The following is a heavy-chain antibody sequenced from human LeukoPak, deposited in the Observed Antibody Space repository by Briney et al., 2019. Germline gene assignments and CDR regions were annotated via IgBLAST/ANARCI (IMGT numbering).Heavy chain of an antibody. CDR2: ISWNSGSI. CDR3: AKVSSSSWPGDAFDI. V-gene: IGHV3-9*01. Sequence: GRSLRLSCAASGFTFDDYAVHWVRQAPGKGLEWVSGISWNSGSIGYADSVKGRFTISRDNAKNSLYLQMNSLRAEDTALYYCAKVSSSSWPGDAFDIWGQGTMVTVSS. CDR1: GFTFDDYA. D-gene: IGHD6-13*01. J-gene: IGHJ3*02.